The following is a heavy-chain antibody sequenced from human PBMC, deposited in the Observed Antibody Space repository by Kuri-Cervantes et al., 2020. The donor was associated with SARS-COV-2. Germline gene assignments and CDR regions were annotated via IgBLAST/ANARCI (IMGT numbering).Heavy chain of an antibody. CDR3: AREGSDYGDPFDY. CDR2: ISYDGSNK. V-gene: IGHV3-30*04. Sequence: GGSLRLSCAASGFTFSSYAMHWVRQAPGKGLEWVAVISYDGSNKYYADSVKGRFTISRDNSKNTLYLQMSSLRAEDTAVYYCAREGSDYGDPFDYWGQGTLVTVSS. CDR1: GFTFSSYA. D-gene: IGHD4-17*01. J-gene: IGHJ4*02.